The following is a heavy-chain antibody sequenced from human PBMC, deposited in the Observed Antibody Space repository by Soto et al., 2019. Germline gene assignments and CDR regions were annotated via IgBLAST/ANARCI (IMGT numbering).Heavy chain of an antibody. CDR2: IYYSGNT. V-gene: IGHV4-39*01. Sequence: SETLSLTCTVSGGSIVTGSCYWGLSRQPPGKGVGWLGHIYYSGNTYYPPSLKSRVTISVDTSKNQFSLSFRSVTAAATAVYYCERRPQEYNYYGMDGLGQVTTIIFSS. D-gene: IGHD1-1*01. CDR1: GGSIVTGSCY. CDR3: ERRPQEYNYYGMDG. J-gene: IGHJ6*02.